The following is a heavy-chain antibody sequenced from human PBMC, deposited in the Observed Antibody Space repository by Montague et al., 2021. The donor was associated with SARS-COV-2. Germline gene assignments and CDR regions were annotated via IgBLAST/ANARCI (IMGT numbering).Heavy chain of an antibody. CDR3: AGAERYFGPLDP. CDR2: VYYKGGP. D-gene: IGHD3-9*01. CDR1: GXSAY. J-gene: IGHJ5*02. Sequence: SETLSLTCAVSGXSAYWNWIRRPPGKGLEWIGNVYYKGGPTYSPSLRDLVTISLDSPNQVSLRLNYVTAADSAVYYCAGAERYFGPLDPWGLGITVIVSS. V-gene: IGHV4-59*01.